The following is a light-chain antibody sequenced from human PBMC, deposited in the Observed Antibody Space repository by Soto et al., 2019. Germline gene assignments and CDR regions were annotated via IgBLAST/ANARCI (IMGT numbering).Light chain of an antibody. J-gene: IGKJ1*01. V-gene: IGKV3-15*01. Sequence: EIVMTQSPATLSVSPGERATLSCRASQSVSINLAWYQQKPGQAPRLVISGASTRATGIPARFSGSGSGTEYSLTISSLQSEDFGVYFCQQYDHWWTFGQGTKVDI. CDR2: GAS. CDR1: QSVSIN. CDR3: QQYDHWWT.